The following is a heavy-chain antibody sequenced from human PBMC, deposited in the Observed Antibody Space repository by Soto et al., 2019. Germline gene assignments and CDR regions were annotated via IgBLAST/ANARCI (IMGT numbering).Heavy chain of an antibody. Sequence: PGGSLRLSCAASGFTVSSNYMSWVRQAPGKGLEWVSVIYSGGSTYYADSVKGRFTISRHNSKNTLYLQMNSLRAEDTAGYYCARAIAAAGTAGIYYYYYYMDVWGKGTTVTVS. CDR3: ARAIAAAGTAGIYYYYYYMDV. CDR2: IYSGGST. CDR1: GFTVSSNY. V-gene: IGHV3-53*04. D-gene: IGHD6-13*01. J-gene: IGHJ6*03.